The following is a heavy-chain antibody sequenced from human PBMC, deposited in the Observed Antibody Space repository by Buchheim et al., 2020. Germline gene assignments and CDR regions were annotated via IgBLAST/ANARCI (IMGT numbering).Heavy chain of an antibody. CDR2: INSDGSST. V-gene: IGHV3-74*01. Sequence: EVQLVESGGGVVQPGGSLRLSCAASGFTFSSYWMHWVRQAPGKGLVWVSRINSDGSSTSYADSVKGRFTISRDNAKNTLYLQMNSLRAEDTAVSYCARDSGYCSSTSCYAVDAPDYWGQGTL. CDR1: GFTFSSYW. D-gene: IGHD2-2*03. CDR3: ARDSGYCSSTSCYAVDAPDY. J-gene: IGHJ4*02.